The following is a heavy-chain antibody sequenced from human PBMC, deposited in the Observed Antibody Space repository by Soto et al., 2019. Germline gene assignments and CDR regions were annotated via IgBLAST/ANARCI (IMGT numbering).Heavy chain of an antibody. CDR1: GFTFSSYG. D-gene: IGHD3-10*01. J-gene: IGHJ4*02. V-gene: IGHV3-33*01. CDR2: IWYDGSNK. Sequence: GGSLRLSCAASGFTFSSYGMHWVRQAPGKGLEWVAVIWYDGSNKYYADSVKGRFTISRDNSKNTLYLQMNSLRAEDTAAYYCARDPDTGPRNYFDYWGQGTLVTVSS. CDR3: ARDPDTGPRNYFDY.